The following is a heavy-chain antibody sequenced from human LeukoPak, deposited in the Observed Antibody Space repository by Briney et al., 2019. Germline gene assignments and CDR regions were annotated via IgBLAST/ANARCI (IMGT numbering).Heavy chain of an antibody. CDR2: IYYSGST. D-gene: IGHD6-25*01. V-gene: IGHV4-59*08. Sequence: SETLSLTCTVSGGSISSYYWSWIRQPPGKGLEWIGYIYYSGSTNYNPSLKSRVTISVDTSKNQFSPKLSSVTAADTAVYYCARLGDSSDMDYWGQGTLVTVSS. CDR3: ARLGDSSDMDY. J-gene: IGHJ4*02. CDR1: GGSISSYY.